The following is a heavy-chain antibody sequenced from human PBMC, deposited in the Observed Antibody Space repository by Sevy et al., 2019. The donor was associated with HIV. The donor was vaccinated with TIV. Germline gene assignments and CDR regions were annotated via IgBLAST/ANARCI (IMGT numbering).Heavy chain of an antibody. CDR1: GYSFTSYW. CDR2: IYPGDSDT. CDR3: ARHASSPSFGSGSSGYCPILAKLVDY. J-gene: IGHJ4*02. Sequence: GESLKISCKGSGYSFTSYWIGWVRQMPGKGLEWMGSIYPGDSDTRYSPSFQGQVTISADKPIITAYPQWGSLKASDTAMYYCARHASSPSFGSGSSGYCPILAKLVDYWGQGTLVTVSS. D-gene: IGHD3-22*01. V-gene: IGHV5-51*01.